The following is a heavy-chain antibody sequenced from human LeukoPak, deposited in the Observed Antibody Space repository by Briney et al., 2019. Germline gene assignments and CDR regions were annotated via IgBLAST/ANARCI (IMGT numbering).Heavy chain of an antibody. Sequence: SVKVSCKASGGTFRSYAINWVRQAPGKGLEWMGGIIPMINTPKYAQRFQGRVTITADDSTSTGYMEVSSLRSEDTAVYYCAIFQGTYGDDDNDYWGQGTLVTVSS. CDR1: GGTFRSYA. CDR3: AIFQGTYGDDDNDY. D-gene: IGHD4-17*01. J-gene: IGHJ4*02. CDR2: IIPMINTP. V-gene: IGHV1-69*13.